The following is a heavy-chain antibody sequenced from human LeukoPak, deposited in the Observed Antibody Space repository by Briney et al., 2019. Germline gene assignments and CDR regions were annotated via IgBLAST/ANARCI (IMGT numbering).Heavy chain of an antibody. J-gene: IGHJ5*02. Sequence: PSETLSLTCTVSGGSLSTYYWSWIRQPAGKGLEWIGRIYATGSADYNPSLQSRVTISVDTSKNQFSLKLSSVTAADTAVYYCARDRLSSSWGRNWFDPWGQGTLVTVSS. CDR2: IYATGSA. V-gene: IGHV4-4*07. CDR3: ARDRLSSSWGRNWFDP. CDR1: GGSLSTYY. D-gene: IGHD6-13*01.